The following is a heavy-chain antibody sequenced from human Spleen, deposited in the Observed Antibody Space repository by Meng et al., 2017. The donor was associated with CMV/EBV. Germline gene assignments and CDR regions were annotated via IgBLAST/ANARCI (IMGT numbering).Heavy chain of an antibody. CDR3: ARDGGSTFFDY. V-gene: IGHV3-74*01. CDR1: GFTFTNYN. CDR2: INGDATRT. Sequence: GESLKISCAASGFTFTNYNMHWVRQAPGKGLEWVSRINGDATRTSYVDSVEGRFTITRDNAKNTVHLQMNSLGVEDTAVYYCARDGGSTFFDYWGQGVLVTVSS. J-gene: IGHJ4*02. D-gene: IGHD1-26*01.